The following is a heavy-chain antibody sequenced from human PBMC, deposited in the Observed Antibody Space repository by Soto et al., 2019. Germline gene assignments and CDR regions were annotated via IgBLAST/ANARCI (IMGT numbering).Heavy chain of an antibody. CDR1: GGTFSSYA. CDR2: IIPIFGTA. D-gene: IGHD1-26*01. J-gene: IGHJ4*02. CDR3: ASPGKPPRYDSGSYVLRNAPHYFAY. Sequence: ASVKVSCKASGGTFSSYAISWVRQAPGQGLEWMGGIIPIFGTANYAQKFQGRVTITADESTSTAYMELSSLRSEDTAVYYCASPGKPPRYDSGSYVLRNAPHYFAYWGKGTLVTVSS. V-gene: IGHV1-69*13.